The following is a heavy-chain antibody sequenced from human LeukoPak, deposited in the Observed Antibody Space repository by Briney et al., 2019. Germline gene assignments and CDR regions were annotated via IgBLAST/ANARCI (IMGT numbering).Heavy chain of an antibody. CDR2: IIPIFGTA. D-gene: IGHD2-2*01. V-gene: IGHV1-69*13. Sequence: ASVKVSCKASGGTFSSYAISWVRQAPGQGLEWMGGIIPIFGTANYAQKFQGRVTITADESTSTAYMELSSLRSEDTAVYYCARGGRYCGSTSSRGGTCFDYWGQGTLVTVSS. CDR3: ARGGRYCGSTSSRGGTCFDY. CDR1: GGTFSSYA. J-gene: IGHJ4*02.